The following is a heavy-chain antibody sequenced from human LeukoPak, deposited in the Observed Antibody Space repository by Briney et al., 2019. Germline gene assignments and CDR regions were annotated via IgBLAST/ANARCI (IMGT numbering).Heavy chain of an antibody. CDR2: ISGSGGST. D-gene: IGHD3-10*01. CDR3: AKDHDFYASGPI. CDR1: GLTFSSYA. V-gene: IGHV3-23*01. J-gene: IGHJ3*02. Sequence: GGSLRLSCAASGLTFSSYAMNWVRQAPGKGLEWVSAISGSGGSTYYAGSVKGRFTISRDNSKNTLYLQMNSLRAEDTAVYYCAKDHDFYASGPIWGQGTMVTVSS.